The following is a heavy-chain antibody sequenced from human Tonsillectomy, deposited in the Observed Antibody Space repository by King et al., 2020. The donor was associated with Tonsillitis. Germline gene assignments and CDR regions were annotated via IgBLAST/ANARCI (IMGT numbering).Heavy chain of an antibody. V-gene: IGHV4-59*08. Sequence: QLQESGPGLVKPSETLSLTCTVSGGSISSYYWSWIRQPPGKGLGWIGYIYYSGSTNYNPTLKSRVTISVDTSKNKFSLSLSSVTAADTAVYYCARRGYFDYWGQGTLVTVSS. CDR3: ARRGYFDY. CDR2: IYYSGST. J-gene: IGHJ4*02. CDR1: GGSISSYY.